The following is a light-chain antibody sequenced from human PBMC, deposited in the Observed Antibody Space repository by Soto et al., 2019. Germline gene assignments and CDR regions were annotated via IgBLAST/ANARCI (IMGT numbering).Light chain of an antibody. CDR3: QQYGNPRIT. CDR1: QYISNN. CDR2: GAS. Sequence: IVITQCPGTLSESPGERATLSCWASQYISNNLAWYQQKPGQAPRLLISGASSRAAGIPDRFSGSGSETDFTLTISRLEPEDFALYFCQQYGNPRITFGQGTKV. J-gene: IGKJ1*01. V-gene: IGKV3-20*01.